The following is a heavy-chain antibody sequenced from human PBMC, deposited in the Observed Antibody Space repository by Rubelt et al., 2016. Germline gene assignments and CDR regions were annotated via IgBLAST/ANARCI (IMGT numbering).Heavy chain of an antibody. CDR1: GFNLGDYA. CDR2: VRGKAYGERP. J-gene: IGHJ4*02. D-gene: IGHD2-15*01. V-gene: IGHV3-49*04. CDR3: ARPKYCSGGSCNSALDN. Sequence: GGGLVQPGRSLRLSCTASGFNLGDYAMSWVRQAPGRGLEWVGFVRGKAYGERPDYAASVRGRFTISRDDSRGIAYLQMNSLKTEDTAVYYCARPKYCSGGSCNSALDNWGQGTLVTVSS.